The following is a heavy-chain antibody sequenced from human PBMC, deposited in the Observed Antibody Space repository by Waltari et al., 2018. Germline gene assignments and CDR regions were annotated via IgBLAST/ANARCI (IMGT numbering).Heavy chain of an antibody. CDR1: GGSNSGYY. CDR2: IYGGSGST. J-gene: IGHJ4*02. D-gene: IGHD6-6*01. V-gene: IGHV4-59*12. CDR3: ARSTIAATSLDV. Sequence: QVQLQESGPGLVKPSENLSRTCDVSGGSNSGYYWSWNRQAPGKGLEWIGYIYGGSGSTSYNPSLKSRVTISIDTSKNQFSLKLSSVTAADTAVYYCARSTIAATSLDVWGRGVLVTVSS.